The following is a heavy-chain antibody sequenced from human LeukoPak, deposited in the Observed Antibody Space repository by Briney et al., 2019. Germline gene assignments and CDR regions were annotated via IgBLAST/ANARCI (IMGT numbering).Heavy chain of an antibody. CDR1: GGSISSYY. CDR3: ARTSGVAVAGTVFDY. D-gene: IGHD6-19*01. V-gene: IGHV4-59*08. CDR2: IYYSGST. J-gene: IGHJ4*02. Sequence: SETLSLTCTVSGGSISSYYWSWIRQPPGKGLEWIGYIYYSGSTNYNPSLKSRVTIPVDTSKNQFSLKLSSVTAADTAVYYCARTSGVAVAGTVFDYWGQGALVTVSS.